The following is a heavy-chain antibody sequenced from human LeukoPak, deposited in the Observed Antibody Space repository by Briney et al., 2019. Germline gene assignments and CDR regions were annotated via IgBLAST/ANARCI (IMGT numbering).Heavy chain of an antibody. Sequence: SETLSLTCAVSGGSISSSNWWSWVRQPPGRGLEWIGEIYHSGTTNYNPSLKSRVTISLDTSKNQLSLKLSSVTAADTAVYYCARREGYNFDYWGQGTLVTVSS. V-gene: IGHV4-4*02. CDR2: IYHSGTT. D-gene: IGHD5-24*01. J-gene: IGHJ4*02. CDR3: ARREGYNFDY. CDR1: GGSISSSNW.